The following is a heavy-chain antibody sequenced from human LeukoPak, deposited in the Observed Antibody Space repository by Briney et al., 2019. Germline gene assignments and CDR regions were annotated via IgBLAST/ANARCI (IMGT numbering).Heavy chain of an antibody. V-gene: IGHV3-21*01. J-gene: IGHJ6*02. CDR3: ARDPTPRYCSGGSCYTHYGMDV. CDR1: GFTFSSYT. D-gene: IGHD2-15*01. CDR2: ISSSSSYI. Sequence: GGSLRLSCAASGFTFSSYTMNWVRQAPGKGLEWVSSISSSSSYIYYADSVKGRLTISRDNAKNSLYLQMNSLRAEDTAVYYCARDPTPRYCSGGSCYTHYGMDVWGQGATVTVSS.